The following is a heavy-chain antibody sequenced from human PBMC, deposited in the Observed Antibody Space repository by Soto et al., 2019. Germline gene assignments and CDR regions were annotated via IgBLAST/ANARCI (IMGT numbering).Heavy chain of an antibody. CDR2: INSGNGKT. V-gene: IGHV1-3*01. J-gene: IGHJ2*01. CDR3: ARDRYTANWYFDL. Sequence: QVPLVQSGAEVKKPGASVKISCETSGFTFTSYTFHWVRQAPGQRLEWVGWINSGNGKTEYSQNLQDRVTLTRDTSANTVFLELRTLTSDDTATYYCARDRYTANWYFDLWGRGTLVIVSS. CDR1: GFTFTSYT. D-gene: IGHD2-2*02.